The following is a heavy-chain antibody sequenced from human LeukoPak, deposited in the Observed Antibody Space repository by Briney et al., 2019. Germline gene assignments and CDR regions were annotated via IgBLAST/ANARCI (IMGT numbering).Heavy chain of an antibody. J-gene: IGHJ5*02. V-gene: IGHV4-59*08. CDR2: IYYSGST. Sequence: PSETLSLTCTVSGGSISSYYWNWIRQPPGKGLEWIGHIYYSGSTTYNPSFKSRVTISVDTSKNQFSLKLSSVTAADTAVYYCARLRSGWYGDWSDPGGQGTRVTVAS. D-gene: IGHD6-19*01. CDR1: GGSISSYY. CDR3: ARLRSGWYGDWSDP.